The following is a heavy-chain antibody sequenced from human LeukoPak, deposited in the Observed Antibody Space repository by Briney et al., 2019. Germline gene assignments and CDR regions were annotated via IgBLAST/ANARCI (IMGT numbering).Heavy chain of an antibody. V-gene: IGHV3-23*01. CDR3: ARDGIIAVAGIRNYYYYYMDV. Sequence: GGSLRLSCAASGFTFSSYAMSWVRQAPGKGLEWVSGIIDSGDITYYANSVKGRFTISRDNSKNTLYLQMNSLRAEDTAVYYCARDGIIAVAGIRNYYYYYMDVWGKGTTVTVSS. CDR1: GFTFSSYA. J-gene: IGHJ6*03. CDR2: IIDSGDIT. D-gene: IGHD6-19*01.